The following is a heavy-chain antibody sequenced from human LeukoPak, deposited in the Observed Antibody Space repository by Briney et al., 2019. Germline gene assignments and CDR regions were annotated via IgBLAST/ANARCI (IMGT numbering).Heavy chain of an antibody. CDR1: GGTFSSYA. V-gene: IGHV1-69*04. D-gene: IGHD6-13*01. CDR3: ARAVGYSSSWYYFDY. CDR2: IIPILGIA. J-gene: IGHJ4*02. Sequence: SVKVSCKASGGTFSSYAISWVRQAPGQGLEWMGRIIPILGIADYAQKFQGRVTITADKSTSTAYMELSSLRSEDTAVYYCARAVGYSSSWYYFDYWGQGTLVTVSS.